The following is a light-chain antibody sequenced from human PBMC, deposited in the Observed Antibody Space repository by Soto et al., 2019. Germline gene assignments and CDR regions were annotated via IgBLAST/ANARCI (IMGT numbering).Light chain of an antibody. CDR1: SSDVGGYNY. CDR2: DVT. V-gene: IGLV2-11*01. J-gene: IGLJ2*01. Sequence: QCALTQSRSESGSPGQSVTISCTGTSSDVGGYNYVSWYQQHPGKAPKLMIYDVTKRPSGVPDRFSGSKSGNTASLTISGLQAEDEADYSCCSYAGNYTLVFGGGTKVTVL. CDR3: CSYAGNYTLV.